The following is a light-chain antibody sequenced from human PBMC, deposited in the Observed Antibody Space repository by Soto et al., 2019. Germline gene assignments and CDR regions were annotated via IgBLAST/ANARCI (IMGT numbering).Light chain of an antibody. CDR2: DVS. J-gene: IGKJ1*01. CDR3: KQYHSSWT. Sequence: SWLPGERGTLSCRPSESVTNYLAWYQQKPGKAPRLLVYDVSSRDTGIQDRFSGSGSGTELTLTIRRLEPEDFAVYYCKQYHSSWTCGQGTKVDIK. CDR1: ESVTNY. V-gene: IGKV3-20*01.